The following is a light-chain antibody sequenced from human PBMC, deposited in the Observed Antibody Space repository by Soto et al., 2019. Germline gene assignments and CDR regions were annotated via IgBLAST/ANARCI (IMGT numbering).Light chain of an antibody. CDR3: AAWDDSLNAYV. J-gene: IGLJ1*01. Sequence: QSVLTQPPSASGTPGQRVTISCSGSSSNTGSNTVNWYQQLPGTAPKLLIYSNNQRPSGVPDRFSGSKSGTSASLAISGLQSEDEDDYYCAAWDDSLNAYVFGTGTKLTVL. CDR2: SNN. CDR1: SSNTGSNT. V-gene: IGLV1-44*01.